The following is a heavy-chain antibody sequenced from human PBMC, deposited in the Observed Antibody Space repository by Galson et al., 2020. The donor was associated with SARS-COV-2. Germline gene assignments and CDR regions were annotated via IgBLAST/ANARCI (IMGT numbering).Heavy chain of an antibody. V-gene: IGHV3-30*15. Sequence: GGSLRLSCAASGFTFSSYAKHWVRQAPGKGIEWVAVISYDGSNKYYSDSVKGRFTISRDNSKNTLYLQMSSLRAEDTAVYYCAGALGGSYFDAVDIWGQGRMVTVSS. D-gene: IGHD1-26*01. CDR1: GFTFSSYA. CDR2: ISYDGSNK. J-gene: IGHJ3*02. CDR3: AGALGGSYFDAVDI.